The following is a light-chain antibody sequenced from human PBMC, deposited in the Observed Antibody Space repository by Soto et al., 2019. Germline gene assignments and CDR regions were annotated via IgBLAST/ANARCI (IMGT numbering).Light chain of an antibody. J-gene: IGLJ1*01. CDR3: TSYTTSSTYV. V-gene: IGLV2-14*03. Sequence: QSVLTQPASVSGSPGQSITISCTGTSSDVGGYNFVSWYQHHPGKAPKLIIYDVNNRPSGVSNRFSGSKSGNTASLTISGLQAEDEADYYCTSYTTSSTYVLGTGTKVTVL. CDR1: SSDVGGYNF. CDR2: DVN.